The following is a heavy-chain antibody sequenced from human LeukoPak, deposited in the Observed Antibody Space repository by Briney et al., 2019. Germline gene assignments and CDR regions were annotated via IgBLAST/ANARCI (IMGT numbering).Heavy chain of an antibody. J-gene: IGHJ1*01. CDR2: INHSGST. Sequence: SETLSLTCAVYGGSFSGYYWSWIRQPPGKGLEWIGEINHSGSTNYNPPLKSRVTILVDTSKNQFSLKLSSVTAADTAVYYCARGHSPVTTKVSYFQHWGQGTLVTVSS. CDR3: ARGHSPVTTKVSYFQH. CDR1: GGSFSGYY. D-gene: IGHD4-17*01. V-gene: IGHV4-34*01.